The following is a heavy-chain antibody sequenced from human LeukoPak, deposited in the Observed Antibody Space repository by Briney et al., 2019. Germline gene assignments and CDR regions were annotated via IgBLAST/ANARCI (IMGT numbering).Heavy chain of an antibody. J-gene: IGHJ4*02. D-gene: IGHD6-19*01. Sequence: ASVKVSCKASGYTFISYGISWVRQAPGQGLEWMGWISAYNGNTNYAQKFQGRATMTTDTSTSTAYMDLRSLISDDTAVYYCARVYSDGWYRFHFDYWGQGILVTVSS. CDR1: GYTFISYG. V-gene: IGHV1-18*01. CDR2: ISAYNGNT. CDR3: ARVYSDGWYRFHFDY.